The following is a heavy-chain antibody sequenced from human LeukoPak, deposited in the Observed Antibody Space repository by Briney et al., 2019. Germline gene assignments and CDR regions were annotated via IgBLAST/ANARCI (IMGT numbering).Heavy chain of an antibody. Sequence: PGGSLRLSCAASGFTFSSYNMNWVRQAPGKGLEWVSSISTGSSYIYYADSVKGRFTISRDNAKKSLYLQMNSLRAEDTAVYYCARFEDNWDVGVFDIWGQGTMVSVSS. CDR1: GFTFSSYN. CDR2: ISTGSSYI. V-gene: IGHV3-21*01. CDR3: ARFEDNWDVGVFDI. D-gene: IGHD1-20*01. J-gene: IGHJ3*02.